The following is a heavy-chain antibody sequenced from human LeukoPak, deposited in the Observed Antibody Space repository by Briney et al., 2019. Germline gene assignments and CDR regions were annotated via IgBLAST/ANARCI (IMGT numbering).Heavy chain of an antibody. V-gene: IGHV4-59*01. CDR3: AKYYDSSGYYYDAFDI. CDR2: IFYSGST. CDR1: GASISSYY. D-gene: IGHD3-22*01. Sequence: NPSETLSLTCTVSGASISSYYWSWIRQPSGKGLEWIGYIFYSGSTDYNPSLKSRVTISVDTSKNQFSLKLSSVTAADTAVYYCAKYYDSSGYYYDAFDIWGQGTMVTVSS. J-gene: IGHJ3*02.